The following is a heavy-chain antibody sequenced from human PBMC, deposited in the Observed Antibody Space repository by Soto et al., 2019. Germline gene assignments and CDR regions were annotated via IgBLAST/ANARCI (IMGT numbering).Heavy chain of an antibody. CDR1: GFTFISYW. V-gene: IGHV3-74*01. Sequence: GGSLILSCASSGFTFISYWMQWVSKAPGKGLVWVSRINSDGSSTSYADSVKGRFTISRDNAKNTLYLQMNSLRAEDTAVYYCAVGGITMIVGATGFDYWGQGT. CDR2: INSDGSST. J-gene: IGHJ4*02. CDR3: AVGGITMIVGATGFDY. D-gene: IGHD3-22*01.